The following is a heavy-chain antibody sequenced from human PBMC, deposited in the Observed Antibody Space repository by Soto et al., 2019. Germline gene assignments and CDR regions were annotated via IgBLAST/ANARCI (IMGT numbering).Heavy chain of an antibody. V-gene: IGHV1-3*05. CDR1: GYTFTSYA. D-gene: IGHD2-15*01. Sequence: QVQLVQSGAEEKKPGASVKVSCKASGYTFTSYAMHWVRQAPGQRLEWMGWIKAGNGNTKCSQTFQDRVTITRDTSASTAYMELSSLRSEDTAVYYCARGESVVGDYWGQGTLVTVSS. CDR3: ARGESVVGDY. J-gene: IGHJ4*02. CDR2: IKAGNGNT.